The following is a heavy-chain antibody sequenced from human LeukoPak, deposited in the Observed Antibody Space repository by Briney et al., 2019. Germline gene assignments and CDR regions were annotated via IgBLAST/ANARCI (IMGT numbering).Heavy chain of an antibody. V-gene: IGHV1-8*01. Sequence: ASVKVSCKASGYTFTSYDINWVRQATGQGLEWMGWMNPNSGNTGYAQKFQGRVTMTRDTSISTAYMELSRLRSDDTAVYYCARAYLAYCGGDCYSPFDYWGQGTLVTVSS. CDR3: ARAYLAYCGGDCYSPFDY. CDR2: MNPNSGNT. CDR1: GYTFTSYD. D-gene: IGHD2-21*02. J-gene: IGHJ4*02.